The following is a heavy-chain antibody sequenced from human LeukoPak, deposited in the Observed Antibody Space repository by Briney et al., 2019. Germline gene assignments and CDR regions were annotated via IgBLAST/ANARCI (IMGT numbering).Heavy chain of an antibody. D-gene: IGHD2/OR15-2a*01. CDR3: ARALSTTQYYYGMDV. V-gene: IGHV3-33*01. CDR1: GFTFSGYG. Sequence: PGGSLRLSCAASGFTFSGYGMHGVRQAPGKGLEWGAVIWYDGSNKYYADSVKGRFTISRDNSKNTLYLQMNSLRAEDTAVYYCARALSTTQYYYGMDVWGQGTTVTVSS. CDR2: IWYDGSNK. J-gene: IGHJ6*02.